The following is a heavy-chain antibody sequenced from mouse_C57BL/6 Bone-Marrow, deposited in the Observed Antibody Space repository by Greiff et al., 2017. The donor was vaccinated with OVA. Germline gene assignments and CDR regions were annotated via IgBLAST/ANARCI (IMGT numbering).Heavy chain of an antibody. J-gene: IGHJ1*03. CDR1: GFTFSSYG. V-gene: IGHV5-6*01. D-gene: IGHD2-12*01. Sequence: EVMLVESGGDLVKPGGSLKLSCAASGFTFSSYGMSWVRQTPDKRLEWVATLSSGGSYTYYPDSVKGRFTISRDNAKNTLYLQMSSLKSEDTAMYYCARPRRGYFDVWGTGTTVTVSS. CDR3: ARPRRGYFDV. CDR2: LSSGGSYT.